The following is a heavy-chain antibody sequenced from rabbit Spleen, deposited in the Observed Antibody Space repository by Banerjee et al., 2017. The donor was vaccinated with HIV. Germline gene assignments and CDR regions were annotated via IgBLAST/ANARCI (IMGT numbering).Heavy chain of an antibody. CDR3: ARDLVGVIGWNFYL. CDR2: INTATGKA. J-gene: IGHJ4*01. V-gene: IGHV1S40*01. Sequence: QSLEESGGDLVKPGASLTLTCIASGVSFSANSYICWVRQAPGKGLEWIACINTATGKAVYATWASGRFTISRTSSTTVTLRMTSLTAADRATYFCARDLVGVIGWNFYLWGPGTLVTVS. D-gene: IGHD1-1*01. CDR1: GVSFSANSY.